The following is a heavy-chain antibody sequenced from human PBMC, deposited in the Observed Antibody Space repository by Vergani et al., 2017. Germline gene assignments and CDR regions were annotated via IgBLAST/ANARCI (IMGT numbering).Heavy chain of an antibody. V-gene: IGHV4-61*02. CDR2: IYTSGST. CDR3: ASAATVGFGEPRGAFDI. D-gene: IGHD3-10*01. Sequence: QVQLQESGPGLVKPSQTLSLTCTVSGGSISSGSFHWSWIRQPAGKGLEWIGRIYTSGSTNYNPSLKSRVTISVDTSKNQFYLMLSYVTAADAAVYYCASAATVGFGEPRGAFDIWGQGTMVTVSS. J-gene: IGHJ3*02. CDR1: GGSISSGSFH.